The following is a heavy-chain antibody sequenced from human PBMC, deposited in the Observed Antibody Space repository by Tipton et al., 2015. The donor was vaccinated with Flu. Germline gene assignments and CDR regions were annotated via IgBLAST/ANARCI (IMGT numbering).Heavy chain of an antibody. J-gene: IGHJ4*01. CDR2: IYTNENT. CDR3: ARGVPGAIGEAHFDY. D-gene: IGHD3-10*01. V-gene: IGHV4-61*02. CDR1: GGSISRGSYY. Sequence: GLVKPSQTLSLTCTVSGGSISRGSYYWNWIRQPAGKGLEWIGRIYTNENTNYKPSLKSRVTISIDTSKNQFSLKLSSVTAADTAIYYCARGVPGAIGEAHFDYWGHGILVTVSS.